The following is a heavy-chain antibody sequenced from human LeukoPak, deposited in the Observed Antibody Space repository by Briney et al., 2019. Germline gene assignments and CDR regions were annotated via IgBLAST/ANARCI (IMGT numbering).Heavy chain of an antibody. J-gene: IGHJ4*02. V-gene: IGHV4-34*01. CDR1: GGSFSGYY. CDR2: INHSGST. CDR3: ASYDY. Sequence: SETLSLTCAVYGGSFSGYYWSWIRQPPAKGLEWIEEINHSGSTNYNPSLKSRVTISVDTSKNQFSLKLSSVTAADTAVYYCASYDYWGQGTLVTVST.